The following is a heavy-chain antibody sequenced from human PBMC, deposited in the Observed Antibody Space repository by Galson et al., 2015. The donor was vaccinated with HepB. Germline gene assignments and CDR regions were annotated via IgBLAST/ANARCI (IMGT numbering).Heavy chain of an antibody. CDR2: ISSSSSYI. J-gene: IGHJ4*02. Sequence: SLRLSCAASGFTFSSYSMNWVRQAPGKGLEWVSSISSSSSYIYYADSVKGRFTISRDNAKNSLYLQMNSLRAEDTAVYYCARDTPHPNTYYDSSGRQVYWGQGTLVTVSS. CDR3: ARDTPHPNTYYDSSGRQVY. D-gene: IGHD3-22*01. V-gene: IGHV3-21*01. CDR1: GFTFSSYS.